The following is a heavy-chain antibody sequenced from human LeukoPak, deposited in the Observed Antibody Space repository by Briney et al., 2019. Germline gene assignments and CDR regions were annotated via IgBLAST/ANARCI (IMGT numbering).Heavy chain of an antibody. V-gene: IGHV1-2*06. CDR3: ARDGGSGTPYGMDV. CDR1: GYTFTGYY. J-gene: IGHJ6*02. Sequence: ASVKVSCMASGYTFTGYYMHWVRQAPGQGLEWMGRINPNSGGTNYAQKFQGRVTMTRDTSISTAYMELSRLRSDDTAVYYCARDGGSGTPYGMDVWGQGTTVTVSS. CDR2: INPNSGGT. D-gene: IGHD3-10*01.